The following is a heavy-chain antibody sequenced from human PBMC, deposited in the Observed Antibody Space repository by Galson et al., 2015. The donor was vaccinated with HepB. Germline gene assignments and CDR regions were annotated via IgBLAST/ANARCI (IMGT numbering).Heavy chain of an antibody. D-gene: IGHD4-17*01. CDR2: ISGSGGST. Sequence: SLRLSCAASGFTFSSYAMSWVRQAPGKGLEWVSAISGSGGSTYYTDSVKGRFTISRDNSKNTLYLQMNSLRAEDTAVYYCAKDFEPFGDYYADAFDIWGQGTMVTVSS. V-gene: IGHV3-23*01. CDR3: AKDFEPFGDYYADAFDI. J-gene: IGHJ3*02. CDR1: GFTFSSYA.